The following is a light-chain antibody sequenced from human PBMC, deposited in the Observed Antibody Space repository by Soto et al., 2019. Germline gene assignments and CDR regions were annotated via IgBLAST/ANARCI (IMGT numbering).Light chain of an antibody. CDR2: DNN. Sequence: QSVLTQPPSVSAAPGQRVTISWSGSSSNIGTNYVSWYQQLPGTAPKLLIYDNNERPSGIPDRFSGSKSGTSATLGITGLQTGDEANYYCGSWDYSLSAGVFGGGTKLTVL. V-gene: IGLV1-51*01. J-gene: IGLJ2*01. CDR1: SSNIGTNY. CDR3: GSWDYSLSAGV.